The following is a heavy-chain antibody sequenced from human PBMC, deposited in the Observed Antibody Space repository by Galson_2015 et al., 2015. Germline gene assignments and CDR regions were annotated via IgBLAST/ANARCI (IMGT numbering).Heavy chain of an antibody. D-gene: IGHD1-26*01. Sequence: SVKVSCKASGGTFSSYAISWVRQAPGQGLEWMGGIIPIFGTANYAQKFQGRVTITADESTSTAYMELSSLRSEDTAVYYCARDTGELVNFDYWGQGTLVTVSS. CDR2: IIPIFGTA. J-gene: IGHJ4*02. CDR3: ARDTGELVNFDY. CDR1: GGTFSSYA. V-gene: IGHV1-69*13.